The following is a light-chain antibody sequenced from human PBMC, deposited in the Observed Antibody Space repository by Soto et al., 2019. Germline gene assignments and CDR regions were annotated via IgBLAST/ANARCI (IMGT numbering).Light chain of an antibody. CDR1: QSISSK. J-gene: IGKJ4*02. CDR2: GAS. V-gene: IGKV3-15*01. CDR3: QQYDKWPPT. Sequence: EIKMAQSPDTLSVSPGDRATLSCRASQSISSKLAWYQQRPGQAPRLRIYGASTRATGVPVRFRGGGSGTEFALTIRGLQSEDFSVYCCQQYDKWPPTFGGGPKVEI.